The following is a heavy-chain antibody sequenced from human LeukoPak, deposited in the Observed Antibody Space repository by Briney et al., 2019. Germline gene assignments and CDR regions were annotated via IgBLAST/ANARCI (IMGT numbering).Heavy chain of an antibody. CDR2: IISIFGTA. J-gene: IGHJ6*03. CDR1: GGTFSSYA. V-gene: IGHV1-69*05. CDR3: ARGEKSIAARRNYYYYYYMDV. Sequence: ASVKVSCKASGGTFSSYAISWVRQAPGHGLEWMGGIISIFGTANYAQKFKGRVTITTDESTSTAYMELSRRRSEDTAVYYCARGEKSIAARRNYYYYYYMDVWGKGTTVTVSS. D-gene: IGHD6-6*01.